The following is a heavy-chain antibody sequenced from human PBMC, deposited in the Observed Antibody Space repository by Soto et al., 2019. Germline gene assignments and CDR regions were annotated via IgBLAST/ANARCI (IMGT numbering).Heavy chain of an antibody. CDR1: GFTFDDYG. V-gene: IGHV3-20*04. Sequence: GGSLRLSCAASGFTFDDYGMSWVRQAPGKGLEWVSGINWNGGSTGYADSVKGRFTISRDNAKNSLYLQMNSLRAEDTALYYCARDPPYYYDSGSYWFDPWGQGTLVTVSS. D-gene: IGHD3-10*01. J-gene: IGHJ5*02. CDR3: ARDPPYYYDSGSYWFDP. CDR2: INWNGGST.